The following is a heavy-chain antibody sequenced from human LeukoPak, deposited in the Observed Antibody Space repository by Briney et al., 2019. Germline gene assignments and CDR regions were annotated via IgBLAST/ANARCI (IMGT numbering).Heavy chain of an antibody. CDR1: GNTFTGDF. D-gene: IGHD1-26*01. J-gene: IGHJ4*02. CDR3: ASYSDSPKEFDK. V-gene: IGHV1-2*02. CDR2: INVKSGGT. Sequence: SVKVSCKASGNTFTGDFMQWVRQAPGQGLEWMGWINVKSGGTHYAQKFQGRVSMTSDTSIATAYMELSGLRSDDTAVYYCASYSDSPKEFDKWGQGTLVSVSS.